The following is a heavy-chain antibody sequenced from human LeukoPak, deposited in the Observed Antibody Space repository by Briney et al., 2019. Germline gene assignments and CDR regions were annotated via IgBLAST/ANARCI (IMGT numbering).Heavy chain of an antibody. Sequence: PGGSLRLSCAASGFTFSSYAMHWVRQAPGKGLEWVAVISYDGSNKYCADSVKGRFTISRDNSKNTLYLQMNSLRAEDTVVYYCASQSEAGPAGWFDPWGQGTLVTVSS. CDR2: ISYDGSNK. V-gene: IGHV3-30-3*01. CDR1: GFTFSSYA. D-gene: IGHD6-19*01. J-gene: IGHJ5*02. CDR3: ASQSEAGPAGWFDP.